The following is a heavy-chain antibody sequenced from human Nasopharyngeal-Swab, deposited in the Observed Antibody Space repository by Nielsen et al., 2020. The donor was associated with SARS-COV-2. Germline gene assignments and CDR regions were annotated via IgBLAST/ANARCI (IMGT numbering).Heavy chain of an antibody. CDR2: ISSSGSMI. J-gene: IGHJ5*02. V-gene: IGHV3-11*04. D-gene: IGHD3-3*01. CDR1: GFTFSDYY. CDR3: ARGLTIFDWFDP. Sequence: GESLKISCAASGFTFSDYYTSWIRQAPGKGLEWVSYISSSGSMIYYADSVKGRFTISRDNAKNSLYLQMNSLRVEDTAVYYCARGLTIFDWFDPWGQGTLVSVSS.